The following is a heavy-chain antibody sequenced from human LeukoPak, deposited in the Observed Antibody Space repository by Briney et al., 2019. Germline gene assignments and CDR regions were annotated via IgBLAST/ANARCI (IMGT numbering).Heavy chain of an antibody. Sequence: GGSLRLSCAASGFTFSSYSMNWVPQAPGKGLEWVSSISSSSSYIYYADSVKGRFTISRDNAKNSLYLQMNSLRVEDTAVYYCARGATIFSNPFDAFDIWGQGTMVTVSS. CDR1: GFTFSSYS. CDR3: ARGATIFSNPFDAFDI. J-gene: IGHJ3*02. CDR2: ISSSSSYI. D-gene: IGHD3-9*01. V-gene: IGHV3-21*01.